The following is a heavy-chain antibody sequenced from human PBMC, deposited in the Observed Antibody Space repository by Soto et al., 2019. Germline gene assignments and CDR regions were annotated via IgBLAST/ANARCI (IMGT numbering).Heavy chain of an antibody. J-gene: IGHJ5*01. CDR2: IHYSGST. D-gene: IGHD4-17*01. V-gene: IGHV4-59*12. Sequence: ASETLSLTCTVSGGSISSYYWSWIRQPPGKGLEWIGFIHYSGSTRYSPSFQGLVSISVDTSISTAHLQWSGLKTSDTAVYYCARVAAVTVENWFDSWGQGTQVTVSS. CDR3: ARVAAVTVENWFDS. CDR1: GGSISSYY.